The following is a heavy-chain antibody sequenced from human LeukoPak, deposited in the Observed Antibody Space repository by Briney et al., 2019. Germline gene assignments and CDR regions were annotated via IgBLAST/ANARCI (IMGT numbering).Heavy chain of an antibody. D-gene: IGHD3-3*01. CDR1: GFTFSDYY. CDR3: ASIDFWSGYSAY. V-gene: IGHV3-11*04. J-gene: IGHJ4*02. Sequence: PGGSLRLSCAASGFTFSDYYMSWIRQAPGKGLEGVSYISSSGSTIYYADSVKGRFTISRDNAKNSLYLQMNSLRAEDTAVYYCASIDFWSGYSAYWGQGTLVTVSS. CDR2: ISSSGSTI.